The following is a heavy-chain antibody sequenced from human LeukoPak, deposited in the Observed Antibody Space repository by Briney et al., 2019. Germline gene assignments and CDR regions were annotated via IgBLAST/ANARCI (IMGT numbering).Heavy chain of an antibody. Sequence: SETLSLTCTVSGGSISSYYWSWIRQPPGKGLEWIGYIYYSGSTNYNPSLKSRVTISVDTSKNQFSLKLSSVTAADTAEYYCARLMITFGGVIEKDAFDIWGQGTMVTVSS. CDR1: GGSISSYY. D-gene: IGHD3-16*02. J-gene: IGHJ3*02. V-gene: IGHV4-59*01. CDR2: IYYSGST. CDR3: ARLMITFGGVIEKDAFDI.